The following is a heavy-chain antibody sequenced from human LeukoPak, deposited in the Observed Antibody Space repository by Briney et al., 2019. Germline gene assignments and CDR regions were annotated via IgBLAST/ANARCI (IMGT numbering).Heavy chain of an antibody. CDR2: IYYSGST. CDR1: GGSIGSSSYY. V-gene: IGHV4-39*07. D-gene: IGHD3-16*01. Sequence: SETLSLTCTVSGGSIGSSSYYWGWIRQPPGKGLNWIGSIYYSGSTYYNPSLKSRVTISVDTSRDQFSLKLSSVTAADTAVYYCARDSYGPDYWGQGTLVTVSS. J-gene: IGHJ4*02. CDR3: ARDSYGPDY.